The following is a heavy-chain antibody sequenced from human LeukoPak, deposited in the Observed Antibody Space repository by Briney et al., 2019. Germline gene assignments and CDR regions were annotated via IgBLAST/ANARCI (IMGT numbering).Heavy chain of an antibody. Sequence: SETLSLTCTVSGGSISSRTFYWGLIRQPPGKGLEWIANIYYSGNTYYNPSLKSRVTISVDTSKNQFSLKLTSVTAADTAVYYCARSPSYPTEPNYFDYWGQGTLITVSS. CDR2: IYYSGNT. D-gene: IGHD1-1*01. V-gene: IGHV4-39*07. CDR1: GGSISSRTFY. J-gene: IGHJ4*02. CDR3: ARSPSYPTEPNYFDY.